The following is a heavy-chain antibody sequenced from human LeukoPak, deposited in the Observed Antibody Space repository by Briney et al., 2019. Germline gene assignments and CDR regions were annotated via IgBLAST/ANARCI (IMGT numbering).Heavy chain of an antibody. CDR2: ISGSGGST. V-gene: IGHV3-23*01. D-gene: IGHD2-2*01. Sequence: GGSLGLSCAASGFTFSSYAMSWVRQAPGKGLEWVSAISGSGGSTYYADSVKGRFTISRDNSKNTLYLQMNSLRAEDTAVYYCAKYCSSTSCANEYFQHWGQGTLVTVSS. CDR1: GFTFSSYA. J-gene: IGHJ1*01. CDR3: AKYCSSTSCANEYFQH.